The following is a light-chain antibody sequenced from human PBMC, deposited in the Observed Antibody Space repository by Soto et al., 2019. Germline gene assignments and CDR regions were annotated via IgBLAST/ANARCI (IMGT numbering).Light chain of an antibody. Sequence: EIVLTQSPGTLSLSPGERATLSCRASQSVSSSYLAWHQQKPGQAPRLLTYDASSRATGIPDRCSGSGSGTDFTLTISRLEPEDFAVYYCQQYGSSPYTCGQGTKLEIK. J-gene: IGKJ2*01. CDR3: QQYGSSPYT. CDR1: QSVSSSY. CDR2: DAS. V-gene: IGKV3-20*01.